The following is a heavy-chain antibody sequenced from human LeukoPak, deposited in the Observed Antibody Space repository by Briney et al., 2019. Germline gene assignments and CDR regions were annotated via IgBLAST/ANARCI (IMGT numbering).Heavy chain of an antibody. J-gene: IGHJ5*02. Sequence: SVKVSCKASGGTFSSYAISWVRQAPGQGLEWMGRIIPILGIANYAQKFQGRVTITADKSTSTAYVELSSLRSEDTAVYYCARDIPGTYYYGSGSYYTSWFDPWGQGTLVTVSS. V-gene: IGHV1-69*04. CDR1: GGTFSSYA. CDR2: IIPILGIA. D-gene: IGHD3-10*01. CDR3: ARDIPGTYYYGSGSYYTSWFDP.